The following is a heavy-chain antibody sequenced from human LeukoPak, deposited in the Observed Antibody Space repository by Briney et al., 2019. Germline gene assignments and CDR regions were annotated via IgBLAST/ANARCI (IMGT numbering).Heavy chain of an antibody. J-gene: IGHJ5*02. CDR1: GFSFRTYA. D-gene: IGHD3-22*01. CDR3: AREYDSSWPS. V-gene: IGHV3-23*01. Sequence: GGSLRLSCAASGFSFRTYAMSWVRRAPGKGLEWVSAISDNSGRTYYADSVKGRFTISRDNSKNTLFVQMNSLRAEDTAVYYCAREYDSSWPSWGQGTLVTDSS. CDR2: ISDNSGRT.